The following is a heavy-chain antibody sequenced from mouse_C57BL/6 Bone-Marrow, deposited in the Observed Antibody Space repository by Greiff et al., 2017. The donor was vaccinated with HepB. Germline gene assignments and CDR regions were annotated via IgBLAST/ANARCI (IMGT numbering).Heavy chain of an antibody. CDR3: ARSPTTMITTGGVYFDY. Sequence: QVQLQQSGAELVKPGASVKLSCKASGYTFTSYWMHWVKQRPGQGLEWIGMIHPNSGSTNYNEKFKSKATLTVDKSSSTAYMQLSSLTSEDSAVYYCARSPTTMITTGGVYFDYWGQGTTLTVSS. CDR2: IHPNSGST. D-gene: IGHD2-4*01. CDR1: GYTFTSYW. V-gene: IGHV1-64*01. J-gene: IGHJ2*01.